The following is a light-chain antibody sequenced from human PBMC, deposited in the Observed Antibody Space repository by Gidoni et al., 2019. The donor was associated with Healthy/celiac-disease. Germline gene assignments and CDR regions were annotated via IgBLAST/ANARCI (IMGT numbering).Light chain of an antibody. CDR3: QQYNSYSWT. Sequence: DIQMTPSPSTLSASLGDKVTITCRASQSISSWLAWYQQKPGNAPKILIYKASSLESGVPSRFSGSGSGTEFTLTISSLQPDDFATYYCQQYNSYSWTFGQGTKVEIK. CDR2: KAS. J-gene: IGKJ1*01. CDR1: QSISSW. V-gene: IGKV1-5*03.